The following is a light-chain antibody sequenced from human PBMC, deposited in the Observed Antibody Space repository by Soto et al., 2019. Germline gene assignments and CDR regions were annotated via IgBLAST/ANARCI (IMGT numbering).Light chain of an antibody. V-gene: IGLV1-44*01. CDR2: NNI. Sequence: QSVLTQPPSASGTPGPKVTISCSGSNSNIGSNTVSWFQQLPGTAPKLLLYNNIYRPPGVPDRFSGSKSGTSVALAISGLQCEDEYDYYCSACYDSLDGHVVFGGGTQLTVL. CDR3: SACYDSLDGHVV. J-gene: IGLJ7*01. CDR1: NSNIGSNT.